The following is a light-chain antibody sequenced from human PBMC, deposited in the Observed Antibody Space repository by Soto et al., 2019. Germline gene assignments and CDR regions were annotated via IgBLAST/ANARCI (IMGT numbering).Light chain of an antibody. CDR2: LTS. CDR1: QSAHNN. Sequence: EIVMTQSPATLSVSPGERATLSCRASQSAHNNLAWYQQKPGQAPRLLIYLTSTRATGVPARFSGSGSGTDFTLTISSLQSEDFAFYYCQHYNNWPRTFGQGTKVEIK. J-gene: IGKJ1*01. V-gene: IGKV3-15*01. CDR3: QHYNNWPRT.